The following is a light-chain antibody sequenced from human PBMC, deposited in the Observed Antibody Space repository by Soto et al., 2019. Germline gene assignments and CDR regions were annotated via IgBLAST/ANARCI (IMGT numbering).Light chain of an antibody. CDR2: GAS. J-gene: IGKJ1*01. CDR1: QSVSSGY. V-gene: IGKV3D-20*02. Sequence: EIGLTQSPGTLSLSPGERATLSCRASQSVSSGYSACYQQKPGEAPRLLIYGASSRATGIPDRFSGSGSGTDFTLTISSLEPEDFAVYCCQQRSNWPWTFGQGTKVDI. CDR3: QQRSNWPWT.